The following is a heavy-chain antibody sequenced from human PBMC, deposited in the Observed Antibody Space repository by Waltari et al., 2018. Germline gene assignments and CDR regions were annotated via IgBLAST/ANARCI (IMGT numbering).Heavy chain of an antibody. D-gene: IGHD6-6*01. CDR1: GGSISGTNYY. V-gene: IGHV4-39*07. J-gene: IGHJ4*02. Sequence: LQESGPGLVKPSETLTLTCPVSGGSISGTNYYWGWIRQPPGKGLEWIGSIYYTGTITYYNPSLKSRVTISVDTSKNHFSLNLNSVTAADTAVYFCARESSRSSAVYNFDSWGQGTLVTVSS. CDR3: ARESSRSSAVYNFDS. CDR2: IYYTGTIT.